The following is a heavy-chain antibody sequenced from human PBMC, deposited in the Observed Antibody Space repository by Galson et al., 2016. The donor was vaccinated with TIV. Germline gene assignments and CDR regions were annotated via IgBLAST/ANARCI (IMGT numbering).Heavy chain of an antibody. Sequence: SLRLSCAASGFTFGSYGMHWVRQAPGKGLEWVAVMWFDGSDIYYADSVKGRFTISRDNSKNTLYLQMNSLRGEDTAVYYCARARYSNGWFTAFWGQGTLVTVSS. V-gene: IGHV3-33*01. J-gene: IGHJ4*02. CDR2: MWFDGSDI. CDR3: ARARYSNGWFTAF. CDR1: GFTFGSYG. D-gene: IGHD6-19*01.